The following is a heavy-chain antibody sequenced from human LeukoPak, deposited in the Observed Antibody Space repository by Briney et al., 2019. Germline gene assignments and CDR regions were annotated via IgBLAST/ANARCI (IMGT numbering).Heavy chain of an antibody. J-gene: IGHJ5*02. D-gene: IGHD6-19*01. CDR1: GYSISSGYF. V-gene: IGHV4-38-2*01. Sequence: SETLSLTCAVSGYSISSGYFWGWIRQPPGKGLEWIGTIYHSGSTYDNPSLKSRVTISVDTSKNQFSLKLSSVTAADTAVYYCARALQGIAVATNWSDPWGQGTLVTVSS. CDR3: ARALQGIAVATNWSDP. CDR2: IYHSGST.